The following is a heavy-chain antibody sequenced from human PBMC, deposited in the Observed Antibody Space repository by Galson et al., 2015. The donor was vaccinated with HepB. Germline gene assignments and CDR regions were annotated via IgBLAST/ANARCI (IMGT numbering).Heavy chain of an antibody. CDR3: ARDLWFGDPTAGY. D-gene: IGHD3-10*01. J-gene: IGHJ4*02. CDR1: GFTFSSYW. Sequence: SLRLSCAASGFTFSSYWMSWVRQAPGKGLEWVANIKQDGSEKYYVDSVKGRFTISRDNAKNSLYLQMNSLRAEDTAVYYCARDLWFGDPTAGYWGQGTLVTVSS. CDR2: IKQDGSEK. V-gene: IGHV3-7*03.